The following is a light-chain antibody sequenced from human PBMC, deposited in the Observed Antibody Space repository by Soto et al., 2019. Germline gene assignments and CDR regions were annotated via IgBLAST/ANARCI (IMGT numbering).Light chain of an antibody. J-gene: IGKJ1*01. CDR2: AAS. Sequence: EIVLTQSPGTLSLSPGERATLSCRASQSVSSSYFAWYQQKRRQAPRLLIYAASSRATGITERFSGSGSGTNFSPTISRREPEDFAVYYCQQYGSSPPWTFGQGTKVEIK. CDR3: QQYGSSPPWT. V-gene: IGKV3-20*01. CDR1: QSVSSSY.